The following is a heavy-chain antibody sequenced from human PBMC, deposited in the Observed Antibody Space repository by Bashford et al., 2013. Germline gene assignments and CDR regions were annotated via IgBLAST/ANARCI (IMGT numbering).Heavy chain of an antibody. D-gene: IGHD2/OR15-2a*01. CDR3: ARGSRESGTTNEAFEI. J-gene: IGHJ3*02. CDR1: GYTFTSYD. V-gene: IGHV1-8*01. CDR2: MNPNSGNT. Sequence: VASVKVSCKASGYTFTSYDINWVRQATGQGLEWMGWMNPNSGNTGYAQKFQGRVTMTRDTSMNTAYMELSRLRSDDTAVYFCARGSRESGTTNEAFEIWGQGTMVTVSS.